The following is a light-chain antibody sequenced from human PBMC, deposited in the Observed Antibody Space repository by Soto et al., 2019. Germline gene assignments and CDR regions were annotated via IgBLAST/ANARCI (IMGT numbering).Light chain of an antibody. V-gene: IGLV2-23*01. Sequence: QSALTQPASVSASPGQPITISCTGTSSNVGTYDLVSWYQHHPDKAPKLIIYEGTKRPSGISSRFSGSKSGNTASLTISGLQAEDDADYYCCSFAVGAALVFGGGTKVTVL. CDR2: EGT. CDR1: SSNVGTYDL. J-gene: IGLJ2*01. CDR3: CSFAVGAALV.